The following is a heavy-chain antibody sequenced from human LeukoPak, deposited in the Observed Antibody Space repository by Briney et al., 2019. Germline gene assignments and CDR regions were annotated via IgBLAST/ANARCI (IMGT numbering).Heavy chain of an antibody. V-gene: IGHV1-46*01. D-gene: IGHD1-26*01. Sequence: GASVKVSCKASGHTFTSYYLHWVRQAPGQGLEWMGIINPTNGATSYTQKFQGRVTMTRDTSTSTVYMELSSLRSEDTAVYYCATAPPSGTYYYFDYWGQGTLVTVSS. CDR3: ATAPPSGTYYYFDY. J-gene: IGHJ4*02. CDR1: GHTFTSYY. CDR2: INPTNGAT.